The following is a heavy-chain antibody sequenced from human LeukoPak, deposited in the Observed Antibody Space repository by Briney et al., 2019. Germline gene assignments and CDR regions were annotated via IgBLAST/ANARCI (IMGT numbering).Heavy chain of an antibody. D-gene: IGHD1-14*01. CDR1: GDPISSSSYF. Sequence: SETLSLTCTVSGDPISSSSYFWGWIRQPPGKGLEWIGSLYYSGNTYYNPSLKSRVTISVDTSKNQVSLKLNSVTAADTAVYYCARGTRILVDSWGQGTLVTVSS. CDR3: ARGTRILVDS. CDR2: LYYSGNT. J-gene: IGHJ4*02. V-gene: IGHV4-39*07.